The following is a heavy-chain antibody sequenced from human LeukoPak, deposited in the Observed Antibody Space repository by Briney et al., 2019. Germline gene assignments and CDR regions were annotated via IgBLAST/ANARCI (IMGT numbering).Heavy chain of an antibody. Sequence: GASVKVSCKASGYTFTDFHIHWVRQAPGQGLEWMGWVNPNTGDTKYAPRFQGRVTVTRDTSISTAYMELSSLTSDDTAVYYCARLAMTQMGSWGQGSLVTVSS. CDR2: VNPNTGDT. D-gene: IGHD2-21*02. V-gene: IGHV1-2*02. CDR3: ARLAMTQMGS. CDR1: GYTFTDFH. J-gene: IGHJ5*01.